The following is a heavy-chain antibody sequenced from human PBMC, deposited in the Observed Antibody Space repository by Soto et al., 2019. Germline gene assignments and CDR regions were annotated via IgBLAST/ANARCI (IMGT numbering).Heavy chain of an antibody. J-gene: IGHJ4*02. V-gene: IGHV3-33*01. CDR2: IYYDGSNK. CDR3: ARDSKDDSSGYYAGFDY. CDR1: GFTFSSYG. D-gene: IGHD3-22*01. Sequence: QVQLVESGGGVVQPGRSLRLSCAVSGFTFSSYGMNWVRQAPGKGLEWVAAIYYDGSNKYYADSVRGRFTISRDNFKNTLYLHMTRLRAEDTAVYYCARDSKDDSSGYYAGFDYWGQGTLVTVSS.